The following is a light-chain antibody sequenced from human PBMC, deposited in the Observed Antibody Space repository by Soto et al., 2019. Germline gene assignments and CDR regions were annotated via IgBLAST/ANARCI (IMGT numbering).Light chain of an antibody. CDR2: ATS. J-gene: IGKJ2*01. CDR3: QQSYSSPRT. Sequence: IQMTQSPSYLSASLGDRVTITCRASQSISSYLNWFQHKPGKAPKLLIYATSNLQGGVPSRFSGSGSGTDFTLTISSPQPEDFSTYYCQQSYSSPRTFGQGTKLE. V-gene: IGKV1-39*01. CDR1: QSISSY.